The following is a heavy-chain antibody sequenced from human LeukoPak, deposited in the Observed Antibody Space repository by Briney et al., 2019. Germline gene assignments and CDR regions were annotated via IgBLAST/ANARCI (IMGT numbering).Heavy chain of an antibody. D-gene: IGHD3-10*01. Sequence: PSETLSLTCTVSGASISSYYWSWFRRPPGKGLEWIAYIFPSGSINFNPSLKSRVSISVDGSKNNFSLDLSSVTAADTAVYYCARVRFIDVWFGEYNWFDPWGQGTLVTVSS. V-gene: IGHV4-4*09. J-gene: IGHJ5*02. CDR3: ARVRFIDVWFGEYNWFDP. CDR1: GASISSYY. CDR2: IFPSGSI.